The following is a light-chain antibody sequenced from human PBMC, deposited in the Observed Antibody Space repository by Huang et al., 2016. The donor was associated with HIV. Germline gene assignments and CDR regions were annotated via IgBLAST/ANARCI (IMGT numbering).Light chain of an antibody. V-gene: IGKV3-20*01. CDR1: QSVSSSY. J-gene: IGKJ5*01. CDR3: QQYGSSTIT. Sequence: EIVLTQSPGTLSLSPGERATLSCRASQSVSSSYLAWYQQKPGQAPRLLIYGASSRATGSPDRFSGSGSGTDFTLTISRLEPEYFAVYYCQQYGSSTITFGQGTRLEIK. CDR2: GAS.